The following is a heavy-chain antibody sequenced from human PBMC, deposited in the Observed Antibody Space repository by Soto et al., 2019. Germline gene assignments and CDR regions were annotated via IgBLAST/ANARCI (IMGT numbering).Heavy chain of an antibody. J-gene: IGHJ5*02. D-gene: IGHD6-13*01. CDR3: ARSEAAAGINNWFDP. CDR2: IDWDDDK. V-gene: IGHV2-70*01. Sequence: SGPTLVNPTQTLTLTCTVSGFSLSTSGMCVSWIRQPPGKALEWLALIDWDDDKYYSTSLKTRLTISKDTSKNQVVLTMTNMDPVDTATYYCARSEAAAGINNWFDPWGQGTLVTVSS. CDR1: GFSLSTSGMC.